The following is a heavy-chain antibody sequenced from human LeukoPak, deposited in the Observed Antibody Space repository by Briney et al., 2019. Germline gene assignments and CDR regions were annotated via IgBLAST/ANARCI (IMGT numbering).Heavy chain of an antibody. D-gene: IGHD3-22*01. CDR2: INAGNGNT. Sequence: ASVKVSCKASGYTFTSYAMHWVRQAPGQRLEWMGWINAGNGNTKYSQKFQGRVTITRDKSTSTAYMELSSLRSEDTAVYYCARGYGSSVYGMDVWGQGTTVTVSS. CDR3: ARGYGSSVYGMDV. J-gene: IGHJ6*02. V-gene: IGHV1-3*01. CDR1: GYTFTSYA.